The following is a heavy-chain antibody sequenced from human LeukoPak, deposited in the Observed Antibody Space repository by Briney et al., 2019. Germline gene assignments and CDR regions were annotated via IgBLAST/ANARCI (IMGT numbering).Heavy chain of an antibody. D-gene: IGHD3-16*01. Sequence: SETLSLTCTVSGGSISSSSYYWGWIRQPPGKGLEWIGSIYYSGSTYYNPSLKSRVTISVDTSKNQFSLKLSSVTAADTAVYYCARHEGILGEYDLKGEFDYWGQGTLVTVSS. V-gene: IGHV4-39*01. J-gene: IGHJ4*02. CDR3: ARHEGILGEYDLKGEFDY. CDR2: IYYSGST. CDR1: GGSISSSSYY.